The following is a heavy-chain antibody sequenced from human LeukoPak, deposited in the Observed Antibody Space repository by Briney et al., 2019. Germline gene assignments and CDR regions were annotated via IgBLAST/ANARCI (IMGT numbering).Heavy chain of an antibody. Sequence: ASVKVSCKASGFTFTSSAMQWVRQARGQRLEWIGWIVVGSGNTNYAQKFQERVTITRDMSTSTAYMELSSLRSEDTAVYYCAASYSDYDSSGYQDYWGQGTLVTVSS. CDR1: GFTFTSSA. CDR2: IVVGSGNT. CDR3: AASYSDYDSSGYQDY. J-gene: IGHJ4*02. D-gene: IGHD3-22*01. V-gene: IGHV1-58*02.